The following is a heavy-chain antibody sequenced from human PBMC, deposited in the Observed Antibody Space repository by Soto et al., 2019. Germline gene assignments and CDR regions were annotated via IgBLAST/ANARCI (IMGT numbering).Heavy chain of an antibody. J-gene: IGHJ3*02. CDR3: ARVAFDI. CDR1: GGSIIDYY. V-gene: IGHV4-34*01. Sequence: SQPLPLPYAVDGGSIIDYYWSWIRQPPGKGLEWIGEINHSGSTNYNPSLKSRVTISVDTSKNQFSLKLSSVTAADTAVYYCARVAFDIWGQGTMVTVSS. CDR2: INHSGST.